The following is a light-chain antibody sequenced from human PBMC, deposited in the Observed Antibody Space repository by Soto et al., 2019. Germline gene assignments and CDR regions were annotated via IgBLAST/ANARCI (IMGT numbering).Light chain of an antibody. V-gene: IGLV2-23*01. CDR2: EGS. CDR1: SSDVGSYNL. Sequence: QSVLTQPASVSGSPGQSITISCTGTSSDVGSYNLVSWYQQHPGKAPKLMIYEGSKRPSGVSNRFSGSKSGNTASLTISGLQAEEEADYYCCSYAGSRTSLVFGTGTKVTV. CDR3: CSYAGSRTSLV. J-gene: IGLJ1*01.